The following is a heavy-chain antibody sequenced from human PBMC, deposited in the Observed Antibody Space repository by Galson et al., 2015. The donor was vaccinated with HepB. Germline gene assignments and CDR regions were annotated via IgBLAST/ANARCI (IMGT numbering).Heavy chain of an antibody. CDR1: GDSVSSNSAA. Sequence: CAISGDSVSSNSAAWNRIRQSPSRGLEWLGRTYYRSKWYNDYAVSVKSRITINPDTSKNQFSLQLNSVTPEDTAVYYCARDRIFIAVAGKGDAFDIWGQGTMVTVSS. CDR2: TYYRSKWYN. V-gene: IGHV6-1*01. D-gene: IGHD6-19*01. CDR3: ARDRIFIAVAGKGDAFDI. J-gene: IGHJ3*02.